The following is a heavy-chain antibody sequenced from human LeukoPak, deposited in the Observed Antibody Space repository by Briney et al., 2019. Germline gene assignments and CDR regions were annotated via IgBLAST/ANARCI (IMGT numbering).Heavy chain of an antibody. CDR1: GFTFSNAW. V-gene: IGHV3-15*01. CDR2: IKSKTDGGTT. D-gene: IGHD3-10*01. J-gene: IGHJ4*02. CDR3: TTDQGTMVRGVY. Sequence: KTGGSLRLSCAASGFTFSNAWMSWVRQAPGKGLEWVGRIKSKTDGGTTDYAAPVKGRFTISRDDSKNTLYLQMNSLKTEDTAVYYCTTDQGTMVRGVYWRQGTLVTVSS.